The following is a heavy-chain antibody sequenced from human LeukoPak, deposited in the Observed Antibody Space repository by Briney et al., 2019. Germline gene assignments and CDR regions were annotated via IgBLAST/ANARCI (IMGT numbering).Heavy chain of an antibody. J-gene: IGHJ4*02. V-gene: IGHV3-30*02. CDR2: IRYDGSNK. CDR3: TASNDFWSGYYGYYFDY. CDR1: GFIFSSYG. D-gene: IGHD3-3*01. Sequence: PGGSLRLSCAASGFIFSSYGMNWIRQAPGKGLEWVTFIRYDGSNKYYADSVKGRFTISRDNSKNTLYLQMNSLRAEDTAVYYCTASNDFWSGYYGYYFDYWGQGTLVTVSS.